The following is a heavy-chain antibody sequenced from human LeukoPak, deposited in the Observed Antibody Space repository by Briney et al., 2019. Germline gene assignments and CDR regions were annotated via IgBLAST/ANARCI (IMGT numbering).Heavy chain of an antibody. J-gene: IGHJ4*02. CDR2: IYYSGST. Sequence: SETLSLTCTVSGGSIYSYYWSWIRQPPGKGLEWIGYIYYSGSTNYNPSLKSRVTISVDMSKNHFSLKLTSVAAPDTAVYYCARHEYSSSSEGFDYWGQGTLVTVSS. CDR3: ARHEYSSSSEGFDY. D-gene: IGHD6-6*01. CDR1: GGSIYSYY. V-gene: IGHV4-59*08.